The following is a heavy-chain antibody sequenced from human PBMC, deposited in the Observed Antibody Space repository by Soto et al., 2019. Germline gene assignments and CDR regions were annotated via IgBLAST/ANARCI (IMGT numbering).Heavy chain of an antibody. Sequence: QVQLQESGPGLVKPSQTLSLTCTVSGGSISSGGYYWSWIRQHPGKGLEWIGYIYYSGSTYYNPSLKSRFTISVDTSKNQFSLKLSSVTAADTAVYYCARDNWNSGFYYYGMDVWGQGTTVTVSS. CDR1: GGSISSGGYY. D-gene: IGHD1-7*01. CDR3: ARDNWNSGFYYYGMDV. CDR2: IYYSGST. J-gene: IGHJ6*02. V-gene: IGHV4-31*03.